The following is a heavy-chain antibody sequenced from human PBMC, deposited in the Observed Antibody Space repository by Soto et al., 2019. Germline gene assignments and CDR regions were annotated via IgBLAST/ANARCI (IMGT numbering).Heavy chain of an antibody. D-gene: IGHD3-3*01. CDR2: IRSKGNNYAT. V-gene: IGHV3-73*01. CDR3: SRQASDFWSGKPQYYMDV. J-gene: IGHJ6*03. CDR1: GFTFSGSA. Sequence: EVQLVESGGGLVQPGGSLKLSCAASGFTFSGSAMHWVRQASGKGLKWVGRIRSKGNNYATVYGASLKGRFTISRDDAKNTAYLQMNSLNTEDTAVYYCSRQASDFWSGKPQYYMDVWGKGTTVTVSS.